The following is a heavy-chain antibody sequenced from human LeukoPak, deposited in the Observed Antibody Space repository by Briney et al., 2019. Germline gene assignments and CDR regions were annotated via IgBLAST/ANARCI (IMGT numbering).Heavy chain of an antibody. CDR3: ARDRGYYAYVWGSYRPDAFDI. V-gene: IGHV4-61*02. D-gene: IGHD3-16*02. CDR2: IYTSGST. CDR1: GGSISSGSYY. Sequence: PSETLSLTCTVSGGSISSGSYYWSWIRQPAGKGLEWIGRIYTSGSTNYNPSLKSRVTISVDTSKNQFSLKLSSVTAADTAVYYCARDRGYYAYVWGSYRPDAFDIWGQGTMVTVPS. J-gene: IGHJ3*02.